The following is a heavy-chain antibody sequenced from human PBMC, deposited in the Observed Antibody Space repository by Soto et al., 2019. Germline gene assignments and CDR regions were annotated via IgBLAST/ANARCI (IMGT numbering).Heavy chain of an antibody. CDR2: IKSKSDGGTT. J-gene: IGHJ5*02. V-gene: IGHV3-15*01. D-gene: IGHD2-15*01. CDR1: GFTFSDAW. CDR3: TTDLWRIAVVVGSTGYFNP. Sequence: GSLRLSCAASGFTFSDAWMSWVRQAPGKVLDWVGRIKSKSDGGTTEYAAPVRGRFTISRDDSKNTLYLQMNSLKTEDTAVYYCTTDLWRIAVVVGSTGYFNPWGQGTPVTVSS.